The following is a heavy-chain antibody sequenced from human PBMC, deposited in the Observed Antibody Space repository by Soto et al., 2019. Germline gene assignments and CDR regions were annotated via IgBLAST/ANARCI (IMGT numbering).Heavy chain of an antibody. Sequence: ASVKVSCKASGFTFTSSAVQWVRQARGQRLEWIGWIVVGSGNTNYAQKFQERVTITRDMSTSTAYMELSSLRSEDTAVYYCAADDMSSSSSYYYYGMDVWGQGTTVTVSS. D-gene: IGHD6-6*01. CDR2: IVVGSGNT. J-gene: IGHJ6*02. CDR1: GFTFTSSA. CDR3: AADDMSSSSSYYYYGMDV. V-gene: IGHV1-58*01.